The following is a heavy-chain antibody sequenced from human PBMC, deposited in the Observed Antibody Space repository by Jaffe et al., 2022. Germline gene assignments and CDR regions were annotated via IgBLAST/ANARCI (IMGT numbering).Heavy chain of an antibody. CDR1: GYTFTGYY. D-gene: IGHD3-10*01. V-gene: IGHV1-2*06. CDR2: INPNSGGT. CDR3: VRRALEWGENYFDY. Sequence: QVQLVQSGAEVKKPGASVKVSCKASGYTFTGYYMHWVRQAPGQGLEWMGRINPNSGGTNYAQKFQGRVTMTRDTSISTAYMELSRLRSDDTAVYYCVRRALEWGENYFDYWGQGTLVTVSS. J-gene: IGHJ4*02.